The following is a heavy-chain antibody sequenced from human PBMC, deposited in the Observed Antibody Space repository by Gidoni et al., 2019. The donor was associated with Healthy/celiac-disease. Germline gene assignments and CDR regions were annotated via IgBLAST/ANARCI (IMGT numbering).Heavy chain of an antibody. D-gene: IGHD2-2*01. CDR2: INSDGRST. V-gene: IGHV3-74*01. CDR3: VTDIVLVPAAI. Sequence: EVQLVESGGGLVQPGGSLRLSCAASGFTFSSYWMHWGRQAPGKGLVWVSRINSDGRSTSYADSVKGRFTISRDNAKNTLYLQMNSLRAEDTAVYYCVTDIVLVPAAIWGQGTLVTVSS. CDR1: GFTFSSYW. J-gene: IGHJ4*02.